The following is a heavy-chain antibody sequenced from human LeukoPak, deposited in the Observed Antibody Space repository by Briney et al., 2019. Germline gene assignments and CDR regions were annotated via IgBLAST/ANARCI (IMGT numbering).Heavy chain of an antibody. CDR1: GGSISSGSAY. J-gene: IGHJ4*02. CDR2: IYTSGST. D-gene: IGHD3-22*01. Sequence: PSETLSLTCSVSGGSISSGSAYWSWIRQPAGKGLECIGRIYTSGSTNYNPSLKSRVTISVDTSKNQFSLKLSSVTAADTAVYYCARHVVAVGFDYWGQGTLVTVSS. CDR3: ARHVVAVGFDY. V-gene: IGHV4-61*02.